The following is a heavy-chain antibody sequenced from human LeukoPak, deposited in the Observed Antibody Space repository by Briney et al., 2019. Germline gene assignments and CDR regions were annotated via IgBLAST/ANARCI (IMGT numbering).Heavy chain of an antibody. Sequence: PGGSLRLSCAASGFTFSNSAMNWVRQVPGKGLEWVSSIDYDSSYIYYAASVRGRFTISRDNARNSVYLQMNSLRVEDTAVYYCARDPLRYLRVGHYDYWGQGTLVAVSS. CDR1: GFTFSNSA. CDR3: ARDPLRYLRVGHYDY. J-gene: IGHJ4*02. D-gene: IGHD3-9*01. V-gene: IGHV3-21*01. CDR2: IDYDSSYI.